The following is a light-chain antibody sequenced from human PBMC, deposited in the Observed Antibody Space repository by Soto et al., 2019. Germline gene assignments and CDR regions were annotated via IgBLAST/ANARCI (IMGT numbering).Light chain of an antibody. J-gene: IGKJ1*01. V-gene: IGKV3-15*01. CDR1: QSVSTN. Sequence: EIVMTQSPATLSGSPGERATLSCRASQSVSTNLAWYQHKPGQAPRLLIYGASTRATGIPARFGGSGSGTEFNPANRSLQSDDFAVYYCQQYTNRPPWTFGKGTKV. CDR3: QQYTNRPPWT. CDR2: GAS.